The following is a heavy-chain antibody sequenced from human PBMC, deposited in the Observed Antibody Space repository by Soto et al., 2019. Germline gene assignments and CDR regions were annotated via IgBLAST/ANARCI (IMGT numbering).Heavy chain of an antibody. CDR3: AKARGVTTRAFDN. CDR2: IIPYFGAA. V-gene: IGHV1-69*01. CDR1: GDTFSNSA. D-gene: IGHD3-3*01. J-gene: IGHJ4*02. Sequence: QVQLVQSGAEVKKPGSSMKVACKVSGDTFSNSAINWVRQAPGQGLEWLGGIIPYFGAADAAPTFQGRVTILADDATSTVYMQLTNLRHEDTAVYYYAKARGVTTRAFDNWGQGTLVTVSS.